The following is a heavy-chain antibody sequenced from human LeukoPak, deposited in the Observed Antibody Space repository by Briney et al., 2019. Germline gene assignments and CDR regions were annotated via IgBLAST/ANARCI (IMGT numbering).Heavy chain of an antibody. J-gene: IGHJ6*02. D-gene: IGHD3-10*01. V-gene: IGHV4-4*07. Sequence: SETLSLTCTVSGGSISSYYWSWIRQPAGKGLEWIGRIYTSGSTNYNPSLKSRVTMSVDTSKNQFSLKLSSVTAADTAVCYCASLAMDYYGSGSYLLTSPRYGMDVWGQGTTVTVSS. CDR3: ASLAMDYYGSGSYLLTSPRYGMDV. CDR2: IYTSGST. CDR1: GGSISSYY.